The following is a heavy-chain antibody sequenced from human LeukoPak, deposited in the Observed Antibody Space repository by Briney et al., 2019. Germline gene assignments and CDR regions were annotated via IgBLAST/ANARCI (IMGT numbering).Heavy chain of an antibody. CDR3: ARAMGTIVVVPAAYDY. V-gene: IGHV1-18*01. CDR1: GYTFTSYG. J-gene: IGHJ4*02. CDR2: ISAYNGNT. D-gene: IGHD2-2*01. Sequence: VAAVKVSCKASGYTFTSYGISWLRQAPGQGLDGMGWISAYNGNTNYAQKLQGRVTITTDTSTSTAYMELRSLRSDDTAVYYCARAMGTIVVVPAAYDYWGQGTLVTVSS.